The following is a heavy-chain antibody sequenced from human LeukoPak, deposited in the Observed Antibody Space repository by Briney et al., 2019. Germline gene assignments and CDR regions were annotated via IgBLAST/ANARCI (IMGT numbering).Heavy chain of an antibody. Sequence: GGSLRLSCSASGFTFSDYYMSWIRQAPGKGLEWVTYISSSSSCTNYADSVKGRFTISRDNAKNSLHLQMNSLRAEDTAVYYCARYGSGSGVKRKYYFDYWGQGTLVTVSS. CDR2: ISSSSSCT. J-gene: IGHJ4*02. V-gene: IGHV3-11*06. D-gene: IGHD3-10*01. CDR3: ARYGSGSGVKRKYYFDY. CDR1: GFTFSDYY.